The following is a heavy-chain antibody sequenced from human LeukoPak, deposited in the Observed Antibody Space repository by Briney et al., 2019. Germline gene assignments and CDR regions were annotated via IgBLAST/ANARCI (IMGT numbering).Heavy chain of an antibody. CDR3: ARAHGYCSGGSCSHHYFDY. Sequence: GGSLRLSCAASGFTFDDYGMSWVRQAPGKGLEWVSGINWNGGSTGYADSVKGRFTISRDNAKNSLYLQMNSLRAEDTALYYCARAHGYCSGGSCSHHYFDYWGQGTLVTVSS. V-gene: IGHV3-20*04. J-gene: IGHJ4*02. CDR2: INWNGGST. D-gene: IGHD2-15*01. CDR1: GFTFDDYG.